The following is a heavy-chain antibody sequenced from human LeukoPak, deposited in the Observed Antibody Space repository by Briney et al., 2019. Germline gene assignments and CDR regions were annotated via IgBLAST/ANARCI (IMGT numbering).Heavy chain of an antibody. V-gene: IGHV1-18*01. J-gene: IGHJ6*03. D-gene: IGHD6-6*01. CDR3: ARDREQLANYYYYYMDV. Sequence: ASVKVSCKASGYTFTSYGISWVRQAPGQGLEWMGWISAYNGNTNYAQKLQGRVTMTTDTSTSTAYMELRSLRFDDTAVYYCARDREQLANYYYYYMDVWGKGTTVTVSS. CDR2: ISAYNGNT. CDR1: GYTFTSYG.